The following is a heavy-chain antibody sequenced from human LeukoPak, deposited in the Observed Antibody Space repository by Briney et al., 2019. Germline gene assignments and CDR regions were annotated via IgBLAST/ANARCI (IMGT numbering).Heavy chain of an antibody. D-gene: IGHD4-11*01. J-gene: IGHJ4*02. Sequence: GGSLRLSCAAPQFTFSHYGMHWVRQAPGRGLQWVAVIWSDASDKYYSDSVKGRFTISRDNSKNTLYLEMNNLRAEDTAVYYCAKDAERGFDYSNSLNYWGQGTLVTVSS. CDR3: AKDAERGFDYSNSLNY. CDR2: IWSDASDK. CDR1: QFTFSHYG. V-gene: IGHV3-33*06.